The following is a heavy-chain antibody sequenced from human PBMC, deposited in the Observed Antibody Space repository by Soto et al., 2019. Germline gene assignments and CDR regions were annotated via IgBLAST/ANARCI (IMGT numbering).Heavy chain of an antibody. CDR3: ARRSDTAMVMADYNYYYYGMDV. CDR1: GYTFTSYG. CDR2: ISAYNGNA. Sequence: ASVKVSCKASGYTFTSYGISWVRQAPGQGLEWMGWISAYNGNANYAQKLQGRVTRTTDTSTSTAYMELRSLRSDDTAVYYCARRSDTAMVMADYNYYYYGMDVWGQGTTVTVSS. D-gene: IGHD5-18*01. J-gene: IGHJ6*02. V-gene: IGHV1-18*01.